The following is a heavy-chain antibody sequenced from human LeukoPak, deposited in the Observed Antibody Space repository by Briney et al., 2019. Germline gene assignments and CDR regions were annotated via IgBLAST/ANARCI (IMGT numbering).Heavy chain of an antibody. D-gene: IGHD3-22*01. Sequence: PSETLSLTCTVSGGSISSSSYYWGWIRQPPGKGLEWIGSIYYSGSTYYNTSLKSRVTISVDTSKNQFSLKLSSVTAADTAVYYCARQRTYDSSATFLGGVYFQHWGQGTLVTVSS. CDR2: IYYSGST. V-gene: IGHV4-39*01. CDR3: ARQRTYDSSATFLGGVYFQH. CDR1: GGSISSSSYY. J-gene: IGHJ1*01.